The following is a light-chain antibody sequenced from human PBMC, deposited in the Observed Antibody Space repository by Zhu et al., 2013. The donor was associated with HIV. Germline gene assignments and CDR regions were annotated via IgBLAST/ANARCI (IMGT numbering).Light chain of an antibody. CDR3: QQRSKWPPFT. CDR2: AAS. Sequence: DIQMTQSPSSLSASVGDRVTITCRASQSISNYLNWYQEKPGKAPKLLIHAASSLQSGVPSRFSGSGSGTDFTLTISSLEPEDFTVYYCQQRSKWPPFTFGQGTKLEIK. V-gene: IGKV1-39*01. J-gene: IGKJ2*01. CDR1: QSISNY.